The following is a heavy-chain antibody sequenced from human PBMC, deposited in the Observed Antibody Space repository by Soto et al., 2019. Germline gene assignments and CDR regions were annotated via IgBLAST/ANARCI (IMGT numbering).Heavy chain of an antibody. CDR1: GYIFTSYW. CDR2: VDPSDSYT. V-gene: IGHV5-10-1*01. CDR3: ARLGIAAAGNPGP. Sequence: GESLKISCKGSGYIFTSYWISWVRQMPGKGLEWMGRVDPSDSYTNYSPSFQGHVTISADKSISTAYLQWSSLKASDTAMYYCARLGIAAAGNPGPWGQGTLVTVSS. D-gene: IGHD6-13*01. J-gene: IGHJ5*02.